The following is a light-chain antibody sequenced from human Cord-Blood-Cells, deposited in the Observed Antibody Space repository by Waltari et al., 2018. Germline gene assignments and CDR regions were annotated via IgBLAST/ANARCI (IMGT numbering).Light chain of an antibody. CDR3: HQSSSLPFT. CDR1: QSIGSS. CDR2: YSS. V-gene: IGKV6-21*01. Sequence: EIVLTQSPDFQSVTPKEKVTITCRASQSIGSSLHWYQQKPDQSPKLRIKYSSQSFSGVPSRFSGSRSGTDFTLSINSLEAEDAETNYCHQSSSLPFTGGPGTKVYIK. J-gene: IGKJ3*01.